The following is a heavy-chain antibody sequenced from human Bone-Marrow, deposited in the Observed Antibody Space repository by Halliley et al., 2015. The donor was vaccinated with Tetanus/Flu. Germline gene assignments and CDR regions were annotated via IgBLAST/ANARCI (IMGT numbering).Heavy chain of an antibody. J-gene: IGHJ6*02. CDR3: ARSLGGRGYCASSTCFSNTAMDV. CDR2: IYYSGST. CDR1: GGSISSYY. Sequence: TLSLTCTVSGGSISSYYWSWIRQPPGKGLEWIGYIYYSGSTNYNPSLKSRVTISVDTSKNQFSLNMSGVTAADTAVYYCARSLGGRGYCASSTCFSNTAMDVWGQGTMATVS. V-gene: IGHV4-59*12. D-gene: IGHD2-2*01.